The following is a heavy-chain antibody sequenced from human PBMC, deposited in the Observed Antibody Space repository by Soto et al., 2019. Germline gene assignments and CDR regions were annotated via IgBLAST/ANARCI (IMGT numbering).Heavy chain of an antibody. CDR3: TRGPRPISTGTGAY. V-gene: IGHV3-74*01. CDR1: GFIFKMYW. J-gene: IGHJ4*02. CDR2: IYNDGSYT. D-gene: IGHD3-10*01. Sequence: LRLSCAASGFIFKMYWMHWVRQSPGKGLVWISRIYNDGSYTDYADSVKGRFTISRDNVNDTLYLQMNNLRAEDSGLYYCTRGPRPISTGTGAYWGQGTQVTVS.